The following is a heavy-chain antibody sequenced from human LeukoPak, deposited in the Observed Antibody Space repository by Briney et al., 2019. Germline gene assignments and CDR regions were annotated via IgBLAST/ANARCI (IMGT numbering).Heavy chain of an antibody. CDR2: IIPILGIA. D-gene: IGHD3-22*01. Sequence: ASVKVSRKASGGTFSSYTISWVRQAPGQGLEWMGRIIPILGIANYAQKFQGRVTITADKSTSTAYMELSSLRSEDTAVYYCARDPDYYDSSGLNDYWGQGTLVTVSS. J-gene: IGHJ4*02. CDR1: GGTFSSYT. CDR3: ARDPDYYDSSGLNDY. V-gene: IGHV1-69*02.